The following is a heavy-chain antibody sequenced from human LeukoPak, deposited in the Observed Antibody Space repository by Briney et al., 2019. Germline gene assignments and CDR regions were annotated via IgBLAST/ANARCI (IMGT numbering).Heavy chain of an antibody. CDR2: ISWNSGSI. CDR3: ARDHELTMIAYIDY. D-gene: IGHD3-22*01. V-gene: IGHV3-9*01. CDR1: GFIFNNYA. Sequence: GGSLRLSCAGSGFIFNNYAMHWVRQPPGKGLEWVSGISWNSGSIDYADSVKGRFTISRDNAKNSLYLQMNSLRAEDTAVYYCARDHELTMIAYIDYWGQGTLVTVSS. J-gene: IGHJ4*02.